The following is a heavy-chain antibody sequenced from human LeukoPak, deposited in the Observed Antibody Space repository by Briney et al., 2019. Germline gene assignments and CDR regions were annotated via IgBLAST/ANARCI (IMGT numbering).Heavy chain of an antibody. CDR2: IWNDGSHK. J-gene: IGHJ3*02. CDR3: ARLSGYEKGYVFDI. CDR1: GFTFSSYG. Sequence: GRPLRLSCAASGFTFSSYGMHWVRQAPGRGLEWVAVIWNDGSHKYYADSVKGRFTISRDNSKNTLYLQMNSLRAEDTAVYYCARLSGYEKGYVFDIWGQGTMVTVSS. V-gene: IGHV3-33*01. D-gene: IGHD5-12*01.